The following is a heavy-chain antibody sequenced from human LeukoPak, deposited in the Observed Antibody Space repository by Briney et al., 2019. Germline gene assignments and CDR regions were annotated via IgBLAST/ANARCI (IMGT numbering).Heavy chain of an antibody. CDR1: GFTFSSYW. J-gene: IGHJ3*01. D-gene: IGHD3-22*01. CDR2: INSDGSST. V-gene: IGHV3-74*01. CDR3: ARGAIHPPYYDSSEGALEF. Sequence: GGSLRLSCAASGFTFSSYWMSWVRQAPGKGLVWVSRINSDGSSTSYADSVKGRFTISRDNAKNTLYLQMNSLRAEDTAVYYCARGAIHPPYYDSSEGALEFWGQGTMVTVSS.